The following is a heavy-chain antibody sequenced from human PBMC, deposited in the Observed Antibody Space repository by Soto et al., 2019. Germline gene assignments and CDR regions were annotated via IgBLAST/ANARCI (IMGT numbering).Heavy chain of an antibody. CDR3: ARAYGPTY. J-gene: IGHJ4*02. CDR2: INQSGRT. CDR1: GDSISSSNW. V-gene: IGHV4-4*02. D-gene: IGHD4-17*01. Sequence: QVQLQESGPGLVRPSGTLSLTCAVSGDSISSSNWWNWVRQPPGKGLEWIAEINQSGRTTSNPSPTTPATISVDKSTTQFSLRLTSVTAADTAIYSCARAYGPTYWGQGTPVTVSS.